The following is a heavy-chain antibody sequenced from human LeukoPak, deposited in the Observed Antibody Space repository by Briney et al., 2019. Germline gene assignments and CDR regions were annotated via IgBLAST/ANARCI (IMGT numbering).Heavy chain of an antibody. CDR1: GYTFTGYY. Sequence: GASVKVSCKGSGYTFTGYYMHWVRQAPGQGLEWMAWINPNGGATNYAQKFQGRVTVTRDTSISTAYMELSSLESDDTAVYYCARDLMTTRTWDFDYWGQGTLVSVSS. J-gene: IGHJ4*02. CDR3: ARDLMTTRTWDFDY. CDR2: INPNGGAT. D-gene: IGHD3-16*01. V-gene: IGHV1-2*02.